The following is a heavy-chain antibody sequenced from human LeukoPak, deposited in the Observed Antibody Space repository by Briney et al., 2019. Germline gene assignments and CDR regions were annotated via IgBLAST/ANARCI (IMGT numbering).Heavy chain of an antibody. CDR1: GFTFSSYS. CDR2: VSSGGSYI. Sequence: GGSLRLSCAASGFTFSSYSMDWVRQAPGKGLEWVSSVSSGGSYIYYADSVKDRFTISRDNAKNSLYLQMNSLRAEDTAVYYCARQNGAVDYWGQGTLVTVSS. D-gene: IGHD2-8*01. CDR3: ARQNGAVDY. J-gene: IGHJ4*02. V-gene: IGHV3-21*01.